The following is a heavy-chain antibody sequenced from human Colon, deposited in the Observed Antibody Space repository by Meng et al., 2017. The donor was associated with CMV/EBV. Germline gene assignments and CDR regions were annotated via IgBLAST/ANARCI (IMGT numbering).Heavy chain of an antibody. CDR2: IRYDGNLK. J-gene: IGHJ6*02. V-gene: IGHV3-30*02. CDR1: GFSFSRHG. CDR3: AKGRGPNSVTGTPGDYYHYYAMDV. D-gene: IGHD1-1*01. Sequence: GESLKISCAASGFSFSRHGIYWVRQAPGKGLEWVAFIRYDGNLKYYAESVKGRFTISRDNSQDTLHLQMNTLRPDDTAVYYCAKGRGPNSVTGTPGDYYHYYAMDVWGQGTTVTVSS.